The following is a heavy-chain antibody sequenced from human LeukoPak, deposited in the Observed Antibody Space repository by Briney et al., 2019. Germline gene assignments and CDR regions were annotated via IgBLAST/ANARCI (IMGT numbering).Heavy chain of an antibody. Sequence: SETLSLTCTGSGGSISSNNYLWGWIRQPPGKGLEWIGSIFHTGTTDYNPSLKSRVTISLDTSKSQFFLQLTSVTAADMAVYYCARCVAAVGPYWFFDLWGRGTLVTVSS. CDR1: GGSISSNNYL. V-gene: IGHV4-39*07. CDR2: IFHTGTT. CDR3: ARCVAAVGPYWFFDL. J-gene: IGHJ2*01. D-gene: IGHD6-13*01.